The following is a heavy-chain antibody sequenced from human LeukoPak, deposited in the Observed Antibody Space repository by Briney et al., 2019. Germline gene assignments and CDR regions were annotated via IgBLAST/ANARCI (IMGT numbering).Heavy chain of an antibody. CDR2: IIPIFGIA. D-gene: IGHD2-2*02. V-gene: IGHV1-69*04. J-gene: IGHJ6*02. CDR3: AISRRSGYCSSTSCYTDYYYYGMDV. Sequence: SVKVSCKASGGTFSSYAISWVRQAPGQGLEWMGRIIPIFGIANYSQKFQGRVTITADKSTSTAYMELSSLRSEDTAVYYCAISRRSGYCSSTSCYTDYYYYGMDVWGQGTTVTVSS. CDR1: GGTFSSYA.